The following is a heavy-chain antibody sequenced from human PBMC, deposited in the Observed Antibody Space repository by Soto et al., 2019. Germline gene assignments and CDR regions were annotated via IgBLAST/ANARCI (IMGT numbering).Heavy chain of an antibody. Sequence: QVQLVQSGAEVKKPGSSVKVSCKAAGGTFSTYTIIWVRQAPGQGLEWMGRILPMLDITNSAQRFQGRVTITADKSTSTAYLELSSLRSEEPAVYYCTLGSWSAETFDIWGRGTRVTVSS. D-gene: IGHD6-13*01. CDR2: ILPMLDIT. J-gene: IGHJ3*02. V-gene: IGHV1-69*02. CDR3: TLGSWSAETFDI. CDR1: GGTFSTYT.